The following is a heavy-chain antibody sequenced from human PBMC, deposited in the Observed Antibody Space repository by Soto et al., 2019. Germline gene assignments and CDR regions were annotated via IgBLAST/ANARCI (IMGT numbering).Heavy chain of an antibody. D-gene: IGHD6-19*01. CDR3: ARSVEGHFDY. Sequence: EVQLVESGGGLVQPGGSLRLSCAASGFTFSVYSMHWIRQAPGKGLQWVSYMTSDMKTIHYADSVKGRFTISRDNAKNLVYLQMTSLRDEDTAVYYCARSVEGHFDYWGQGALVTVSS. V-gene: IGHV3-48*02. J-gene: IGHJ4*02. CDR2: MTSDMKTI. CDR1: GFTFSVYS.